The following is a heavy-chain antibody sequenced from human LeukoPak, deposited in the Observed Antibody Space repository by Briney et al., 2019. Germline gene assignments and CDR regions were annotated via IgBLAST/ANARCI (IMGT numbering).Heavy chain of an antibody. D-gene: IGHD3-22*01. J-gene: IGHJ4*02. Sequence: GGSLRLSCAASGFTFSSYGMHWVRQAPGRGLEWVSSISSSSYIYYADSVKGRFTISRDNAKNSLYLQMNSLRAEDTAVYYCARGYYYDSSGYSDYWGQGTLVTVSS. CDR2: ISSSSYI. CDR1: GFTFSSYG. CDR3: ARGYYYDSSGYSDY. V-gene: IGHV3-21*01.